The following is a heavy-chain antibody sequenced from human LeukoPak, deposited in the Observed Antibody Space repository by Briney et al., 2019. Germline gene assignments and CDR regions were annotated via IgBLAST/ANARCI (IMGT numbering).Heavy chain of an antibody. CDR2: IWYDGSNK. V-gene: IGHV3-33*08. CDR1: GFTFSKFG. Sequence: GGSLRLSCAASGFTFSKFGVHWVRQAPGKGLEWVAVIWYDGSNKYCADSVKGRFTISRDNSKNTLYLQMNSLRAEDTAVYYCAREGLGEAFDIWGQGTMVTVSS. CDR3: AREGLGEAFDI. J-gene: IGHJ3*02. D-gene: IGHD3-10*01.